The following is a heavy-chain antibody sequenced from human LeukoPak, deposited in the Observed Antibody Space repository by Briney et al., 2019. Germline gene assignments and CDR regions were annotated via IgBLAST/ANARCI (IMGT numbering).Heavy chain of an antibody. Sequence: GGSLRLSCAASGFTFSSYSMNWVRQAPGKGLEWVSSISSSSSYIYYADSVKGRFTISRDNAKNSLYLQVNSLRAEDTAVYYCAREVTAAAYNWFDPWGQGTLVTVSS. V-gene: IGHV3-21*01. CDR2: ISSSSSYI. CDR3: AREVTAAAYNWFDP. D-gene: IGHD6-13*01. J-gene: IGHJ5*02. CDR1: GFTFSSYS.